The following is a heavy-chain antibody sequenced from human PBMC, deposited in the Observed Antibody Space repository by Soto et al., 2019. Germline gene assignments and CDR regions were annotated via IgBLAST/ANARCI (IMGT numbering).Heavy chain of an antibody. CDR3: ASVYSSGWYGGGLGY. Sequence: QLQLQESGPGLVKPSETLSLTCTVSGGSISSSSYYWGWIRQPPGKGLEWIGSIYYSGSTYYNPSLKSRVTISVDTSKNQFSLKLSSVTAADTAVYYCASVYSSGWYGGGLGYWGQGTLVTVSS. CDR1: GGSISSSSYY. V-gene: IGHV4-39*01. D-gene: IGHD6-19*01. CDR2: IYYSGST. J-gene: IGHJ4*02.